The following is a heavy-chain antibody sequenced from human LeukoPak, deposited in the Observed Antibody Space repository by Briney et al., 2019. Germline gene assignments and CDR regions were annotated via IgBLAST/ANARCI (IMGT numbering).Heavy chain of an antibody. Sequence: PGGSLRLSCAASGFTFSDYTMHWVRLAPGKRLEYVLAINANGGSKYHADSVRARFTVSRDNSKNTLYLQMGSLRAEDTALYYCARGPNYSFFMDVWGKGTTVSVSS. V-gene: IGHV3-64*02. CDR3: ARGPNYSFFMDV. CDR2: INANGGSK. CDR1: GFTFSDYT. J-gene: IGHJ6*03.